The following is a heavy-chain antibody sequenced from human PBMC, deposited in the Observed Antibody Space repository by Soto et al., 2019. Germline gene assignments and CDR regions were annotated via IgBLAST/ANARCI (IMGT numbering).Heavy chain of an antibody. J-gene: IGHJ6*02. CDR2: IYQSGRS. CDR1: GGSISGINW. Sequence: QVQLQESGPGLVKPSGTLSLTCAVSGGSISGINWWYWVRQPPGKGLEWIGEIYQSGRSNYNPSLKSRVTISVDKSKSQFSLKMSAVTAADTAVYYCARFGGGMDVWCQGTTVTVSS. D-gene: IGHD3-10*01. CDR3: ARFGGGMDV. V-gene: IGHV4-4*02.